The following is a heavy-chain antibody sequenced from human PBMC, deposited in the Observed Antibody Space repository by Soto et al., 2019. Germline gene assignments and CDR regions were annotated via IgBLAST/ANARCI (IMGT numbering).Heavy chain of an antibody. CDR2: IYYSGST. CDR3: ARHPTVTEYYFDY. D-gene: IGHD4-17*01. V-gene: IGHV4-59*08. Sequence: SETQSLTSTVSGGSISSYYWSWIRQPPGKGLEWIGYIYYSGSTNYNPSLKSRVTISVDTSKNQFSLKLSSVTAADTAVYYCARHPTVTEYYFDYWGQGTLVTVSS. CDR1: GGSISSYY. J-gene: IGHJ4*02.